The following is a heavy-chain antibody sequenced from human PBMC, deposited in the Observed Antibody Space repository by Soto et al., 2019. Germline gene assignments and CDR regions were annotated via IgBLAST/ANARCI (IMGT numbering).Heavy chain of an antibody. CDR3: AETPRRWVGYFDC. CDR2: ISGSGGTT. V-gene: IGHV3-23*01. D-gene: IGHD1-26*01. CDR1: GFTFSNYA. Sequence: EVQLLESGGGLVQPGGSLRLSCAASGFTFSNYAIAWVRQAPGKGLEWVSGISGSGGTTYYADSVKGRFTISRDNSKDTRHLQMNSRRAEDTAVYYCAETPRRWVGYFDCWGQGALVTVSS. J-gene: IGHJ4*02.